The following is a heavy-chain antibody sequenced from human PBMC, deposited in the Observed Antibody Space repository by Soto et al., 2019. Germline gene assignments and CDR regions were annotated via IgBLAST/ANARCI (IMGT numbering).Heavy chain of an antibody. CDR2: ISFDGRVT. J-gene: IGHJ5*02. CDR3: AREPYGDSTLEGRVVVRGSTVINTPNPLQPLP. D-gene: IGHD2-2*01. CDR1: GFTFNSLS. Sequence: PGGSLRLSCTASGFTFNSLSLHWVRQGPDKGLEWVAVISFDGRVTYYADFVKGRFTVSRDNSKNTIYLQVNSLRAEDTAVYYCAREPYGDSTLEGRVVVRGSTVINTPNPLQPLPWG. V-gene: IGHV3-30*04.